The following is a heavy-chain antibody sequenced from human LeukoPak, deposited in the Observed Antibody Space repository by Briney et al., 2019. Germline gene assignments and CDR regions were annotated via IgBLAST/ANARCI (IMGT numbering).Heavy chain of an antibody. CDR2: ISGSGGRT. D-gene: IGHD2-8*01. J-gene: IGHJ3*02. Sequence: GGSLRLSCAASGFTFSSYAMSWVRQAPGKGLEWVSAISGSGGRTYYADSVKGRFTISRDNSKNTLYLQMNSLRAEDTAVYYCAKASLYCTNGVCYSWAFDIWGQGTMVTVSS. CDR1: GFTFSSYA. CDR3: AKASLYCTNGVCYSWAFDI. V-gene: IGHV3-23*01.